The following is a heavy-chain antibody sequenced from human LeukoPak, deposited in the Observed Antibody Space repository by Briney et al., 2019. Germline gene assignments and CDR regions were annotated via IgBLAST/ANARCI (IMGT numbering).Heavy chain of an antibody. D-gene: IGHD1-26*01. CDR1: GFTFSITY. V-gene: IGHV3-66*01. CDR3: AKSFEGYSGSYDY. Sequence: GSLRLSCTASGFTFSITYMAWVRQAPGKGLEWVSVIYGGGDAYYADSVKGRFTIARDNSKNTLYLQMNSLRAEDTAVYYCAKSFEGYSGSYDYWGQGTLVTVSS. J-gene: IGHJ4*02. CDR2: IYGGGDA.